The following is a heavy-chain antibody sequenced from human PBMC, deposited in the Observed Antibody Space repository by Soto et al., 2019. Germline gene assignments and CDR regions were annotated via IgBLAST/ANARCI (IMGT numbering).Heavy chain of an antibody. CDR1: GFAFSIYG. CDR2: ISYDGSNK. Sequence: HPGGSVRLSCAASGFAFSIYGMHWVRQAPGKGLEWVAVISYDGSNKYYADSVKGRFTISRDNSKNTLYLQMNRLRAEDTAVYYCEKDGLRSVYAQLYYDYGMDVWGQGTRVTVSS. V-gene: IGHV3-30*18. D-gene: IGHD3-3*01. J-gene: IGHJ6*01. CDR3: EKDGLRSVYAQLYYDYGMDV.